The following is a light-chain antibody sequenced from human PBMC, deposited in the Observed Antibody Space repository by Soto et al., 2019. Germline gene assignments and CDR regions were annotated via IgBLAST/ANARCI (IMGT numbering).Light chain of an antibody. CDR1: QSVGRY. V-gene: IGKV1-39*01. J-gene: IGKJ2*01. CDR3: QQSYSTPYT. CDR2: DAS. Sequence: DIQMTQSPSSLSASVGDRVTITCRASQSVGRYLNWYQQKPGRAPKYLISDASTLQSGVPSRFSGSGSGTDFTLTISSLQPEDFATYYCQQSYSTPYTFGQGTKLQIK.